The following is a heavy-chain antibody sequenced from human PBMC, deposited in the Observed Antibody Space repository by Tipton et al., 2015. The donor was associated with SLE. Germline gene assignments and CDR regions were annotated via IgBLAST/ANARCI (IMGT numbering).Heavy chain of an antibody. CDR3: ARGEGIAAGGTFSLDY. D-gene: IGHD6-25*01. CDR1: GFTFSDYA. CDR2: ITASGGST. J-gene: IGHJ4*02. Sequence: SLRLSCAASGFTFSDYALSWVRQAPGKGLEWVSGITASGGSTYYADSVKGRFTISRDNSQNTLYLQMNSPRAEDTAVYYCARGEGIAAGGTFSLDYWGQGTLVTVSS. V-gene: IGHV3-23*01.